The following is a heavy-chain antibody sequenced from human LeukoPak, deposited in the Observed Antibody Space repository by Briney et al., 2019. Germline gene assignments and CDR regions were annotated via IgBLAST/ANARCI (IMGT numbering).Heavy chain of an antibody. CDR3: ARVRPGEFLEWLLLEDAFDI. CDR2: INTNTGNP. J-gene: IGHJ3*02. V-gene: IGHV7-4-1*02. CDR1: GYTFTSYA. D-gene: IGHD3-3*01. Sequence: ASVKVSCKASGYTFTSYAMNWVRQAPGQGLGWMGWINTNTGNPTYAQGFTGRFVFSLDTSVSTAYLQISSLKAEDTAVYYCARVRPGEFLEWLLLEDAFDIWGQGTMVTVSS.